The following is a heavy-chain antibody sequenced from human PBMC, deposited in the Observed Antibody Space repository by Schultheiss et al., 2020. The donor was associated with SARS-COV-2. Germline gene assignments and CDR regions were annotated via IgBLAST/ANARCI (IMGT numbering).Heavy chain of an antibody. CDR2: ISDDGSDE. CDR3: ARGNWGYYYGMDV. CDR1: GFTFNSYA. Sequence: GGSLRLSCEASGFTFNSYAMHWVRQAPGKGLEWGAFISDDGSDEMYTDSVKGRFTISRDNSNNTLYLQMNSLKAEDTAVYYCARGNWGYYYGMDVWGQGTTVTVSS. V-gene: IGHV3-30-3*01. D-gene: IGHD7-27*01. J-gene: IGHJ6*02.